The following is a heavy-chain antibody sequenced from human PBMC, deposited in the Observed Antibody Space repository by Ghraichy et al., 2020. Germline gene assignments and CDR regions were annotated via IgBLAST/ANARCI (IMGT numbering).Heavy chain of an antibody. CDR1: GFTFSSYW. D-gene: IGHD1-26*01. V-gene: IGHV3-74*01. CDR2: IDSDGSST. J-gene: IGHJ4*02. CDR3: ARDGWDLLPIDY. Sequence: SCAASGFTFSSYWMHWVRQAPGKGLVWVSRIDSDGSSTSYADSVKGRFTISRDNARNTLFLQMNSLRAEDTAVYYCARDGWDLLPIDYWGQGTLVTVSS.